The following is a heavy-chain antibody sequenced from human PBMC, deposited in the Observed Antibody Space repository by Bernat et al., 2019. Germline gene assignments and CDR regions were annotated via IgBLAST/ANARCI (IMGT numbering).Heavy chain of an antibody. CDR3: ARQSYYDSSGYYYCDY. V-gene: IGHV4-39*01. J-gene: IGHJ4*02. CDR1: GDSISSSSYS. D-gene: IGHD3-22*01. CDR2: IYYSGST. Sequence: QLQLQESGPGLVKPSETLSLTCTVSGDSISSSSYSWGWIRQPPGKGLEWIGSIYYSGSTYYNPSLNSRVTISVDTSKNQFALKLSSVTAADTAVYYCARQSYYDSSGYYYCDYWCQGTLVTVSS.